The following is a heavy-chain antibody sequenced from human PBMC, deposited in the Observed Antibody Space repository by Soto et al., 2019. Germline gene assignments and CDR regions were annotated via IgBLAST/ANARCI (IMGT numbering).Heavy chain of an antibody. V-gene: IGHV1-8*01. D-gene: IGHD3-10*01. CDR2: MNPNSSNT. CDR3: ARGFRDYYGSGSFGYY. CDR1: GYTFTSYD. Sequence: QVQLVQSGAEVKKPGASVKVSCKASGYTFTSYDINWVRQATGQGLEWMGWMNPNSSNTGYAQKFQGRVTMTRNTSISTAYMELSSLRSEDTAVYYCARGFRDYYGSGSFGYYWGQGTLVTVSS. J-gene: IGHJ4*02.